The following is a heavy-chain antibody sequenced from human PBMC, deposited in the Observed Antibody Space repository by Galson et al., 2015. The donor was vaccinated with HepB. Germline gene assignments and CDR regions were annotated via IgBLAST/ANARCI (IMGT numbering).Heavy chain of an antibody. V-gene: IGHV6-1*01. CDR3: ARDGCSGGTCHWYFQH. CDR2: TYYRSKWNS. D-gene: IGHD2-15*01. Sequence: CAISGDSLFSNSAAWNWIRQSPSRGLEWLGRTYYRSKWNSDYAVSVRSRITINPDTSKNQISLQLNSVTPEDTAVYYCARDGCSGGTCHWYFQHWGQGTLVNVSS. CDR1: GDSLFSNSAA. J-gene: IGHJ1*01.